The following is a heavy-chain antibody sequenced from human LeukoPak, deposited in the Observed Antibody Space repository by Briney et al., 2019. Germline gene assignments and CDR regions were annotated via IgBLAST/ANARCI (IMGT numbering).Heavy chain of an antibody. Sequence: ASVTVSCKASGYNFLDHYVHWVRQAPGQWPEWMGWIHPNTGDTNYAENFQGRATMTRDTSITTVYMEMSRLRSDDTAVYYCTRDDLKGAFDIWGQGTMVTVSS. CDR3: TRDDLKGAFDI. J-gene: IGHJ3*02. CDR2: IHPNTGDT. V-gene: IGHV1-2*02. CDR1: GYNFLDHY.